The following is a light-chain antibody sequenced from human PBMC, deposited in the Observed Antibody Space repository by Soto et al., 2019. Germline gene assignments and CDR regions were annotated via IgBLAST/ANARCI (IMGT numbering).Light chain of an antibody. CDR3: QQYNNWPPYT. CDR2: GAS. J-gene: IGKJ2*01. Sequence: EIVMTQSPATLSVSPGERATLSCRASQRVSRNLAWYQQKPGQAPRLLIYGASTRATGIPARFSGSGSETEFTLTSSGLQSEDFAVYYCQQYNNWPPYTFGQGTKLEIK. V-gene: IGKV3-15*01. CDR1: QRVSRN.